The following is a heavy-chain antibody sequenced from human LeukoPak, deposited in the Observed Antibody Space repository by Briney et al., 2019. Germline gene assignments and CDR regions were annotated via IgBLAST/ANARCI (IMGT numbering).Heavy chain of an antibody. J-gene: IGHJ4*02. CDR1: GFTFSSYA. Sequence: PGGSLRLSCAASGFTFSSYATSWVRQAPGKGLEWVSTISAAGGITYYADSVKGRVTISRDDGKNTLYLHMNSLRGDDTAVYYCATDQRYAFDYWGQGTLVTVSS. D-gene: IGHD3-9*01. CDR2: ISAAGGIT. V-gene: IGHV3-23*01. CDR3: ATDQRYAFDY.